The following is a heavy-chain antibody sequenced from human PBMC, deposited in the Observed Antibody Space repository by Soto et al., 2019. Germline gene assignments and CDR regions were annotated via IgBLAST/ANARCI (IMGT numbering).Heavy chain of an antibody. J-gene: IGHJ6*02. CDR2: ISGSGGST. CDR1: GFTFSSYA. Sequence: ELQLLESGGGLVQPGGSLRLSCAASGFTFSSYAMSWVRQAPGKGLEWVSAISGSGGSTYYADSVKGRFTISRDNSKDTLYLQMNSLRAEDTAVYYCAKGATGYYYYGMDVWGQGTTVTVSS. V-gene: IGHV3-23*01. D-gene: IGHD1-26*01. CDR3: AKGATGYYYYGMDV.